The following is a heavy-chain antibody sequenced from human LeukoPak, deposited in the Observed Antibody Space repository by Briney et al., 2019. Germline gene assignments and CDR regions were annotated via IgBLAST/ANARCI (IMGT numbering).Heavy chain of an antibody. CDR1: GFTFSSYA. D-gene: IGHD3-22*01. CDR2: ISGSGGST. CDR3: AKGRPTYYYDSSGYGFDY. J-gene: IGHJ4*02. Sequence: GGSLRLSCAASGFTFSSYAMSWVRQAPGKGLEWVSAISGSGGSTYYADSVKGRFTISRDNSKNTLYLQMNSLRAEDAAVYYCAKGRPTYYYDSSGYGFDYWGQGTLVTVSS. V-gene: IGHV3-23*01.